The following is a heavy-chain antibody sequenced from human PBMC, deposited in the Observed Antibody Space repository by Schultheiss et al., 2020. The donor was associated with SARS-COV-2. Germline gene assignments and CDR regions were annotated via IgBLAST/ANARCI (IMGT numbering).Heavy chain of an antibody. J-gene: IGHJ4*02. CDR1: GFTFSSYG. V-gene: IGHV3-33*05. CDR3: ARSRDGYHHGLS. D-gene: IGHD5-24*01. Sequence: GGSLRLSCAASGFTFSSYGMHWVRQAPGKGLEWVAVISYDGSNKYYADSVKGRFTISRDNSRNTLYLEMNTLGAEDTAVYYCARSRDGYHHGLSWGQGTLVTVSS. CDR2: ISYDGSNK.